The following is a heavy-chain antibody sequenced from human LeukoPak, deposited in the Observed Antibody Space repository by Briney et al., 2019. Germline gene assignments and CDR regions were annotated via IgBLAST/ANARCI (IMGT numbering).Heavy chain of an antibody. CDR1: GYTFTGYY. CDR3: ASAGQAAAGSYYYYGMDV. J-gene: IGHJ6*02. Sequence: ASVKVSCKASGYTFTGYYMHWVRQAPGQGLEWMGWINPDSGATNYAQKFQGRVTMTRDTSISTAYMELSRLRSDDTAVYYCASAGQAAAGSYYYYGMDVWGQGTTVTVSS. CDR2: INPDSGAT. D-gene: IGHD6-13*01. V-gene: IGHV1-2*02.